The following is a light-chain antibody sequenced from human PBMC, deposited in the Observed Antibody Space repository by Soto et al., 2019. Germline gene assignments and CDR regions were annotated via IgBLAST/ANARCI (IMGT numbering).Light chain of an antibody. CDR1: QSIRHY. J-gene: IGKJ1*01. Sequence: DIQMTQSPATLSASVGDRVTITCRASQSIRHYLAWYQQMPGKAPKLLIYGASTLQSGVPSRFSGSGSGTEFTLTISSLQPDDFGTYFCQHHNRYSQTFGQGNKV. CDR2: GAS. V-gene: IGKV1-5*01. CDR3: QHHNRYSQT.